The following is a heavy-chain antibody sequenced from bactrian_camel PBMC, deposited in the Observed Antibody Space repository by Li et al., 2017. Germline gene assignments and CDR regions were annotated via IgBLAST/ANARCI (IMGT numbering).Heavy chain of an antibody. CDR1: GYSDSVNC. J-gene: IGHJ6*01. Sequence: VQLVESGGGSVQPGGSLRLSCVVSGYSDSVNCMGWTRQSPGKQREGVAAITNDGSLSYGDQVQGRFTISRDIAKSTMYLQINSLMPEDTTMYYCAVSRRTCQPSVPRADFGFWGQGTQVTVS. CDR2: ITNDGSL. V-gene: IGHV3S53*01. CDR3: AVSRRTCQPSVPRADFGF.